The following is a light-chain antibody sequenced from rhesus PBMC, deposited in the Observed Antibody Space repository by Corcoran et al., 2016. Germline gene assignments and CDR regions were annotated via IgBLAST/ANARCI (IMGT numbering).Light chain of an antibody. CDR1: QGISSY. V-gene: IGKV1-38*01. J-gene: IGKJ1*01. CDR2: DAS. Sequence: DIQLTQSPSSLSASVGDRVTITCRASQGISSYLAWYQQQSGKAPKLLIYDASNLQSGVPSRFSGSGSGTEFTLTSSSLQPEDFATYYCQQRNSYPWTFGQGTKVEIK. CDR3: QQRNSYPWT.